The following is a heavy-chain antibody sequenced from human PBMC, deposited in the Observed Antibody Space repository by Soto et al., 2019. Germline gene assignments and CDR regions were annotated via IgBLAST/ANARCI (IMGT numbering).Heavy chain of an antibody. V-gene: IGHV1-69*04. CDR2: VNPILSMS. CDR1: GDTFSFYS. CDR3: ATSYGSGYRAFDY. J-gene: IGHJ4*02. Sequence: QVQLVQSGAEVKRPGSSVKVSCKASGDTFSFYSINWVRQAPGLELEWMGRVNPILSMSNYAQRFQGRVTMTADKSTSTAYMELSGLRSEDTAMYYCATSYGSGYRAFDYWGQGALVTVSS. D-gene: IGHD3-10*01.